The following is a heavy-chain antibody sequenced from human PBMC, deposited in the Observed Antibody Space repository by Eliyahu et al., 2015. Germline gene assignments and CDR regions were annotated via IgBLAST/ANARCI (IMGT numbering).Heavy chain of an antibody. CDR1: EFTFSSYE. CDR2: ISSSGSTI. D-gene: IGHD6-13*01. CDR3: ARDLFDGSSWSRYYYGMDV. J-gene: IGHJ6*02. Sequence: EVQLVESGGGLVQPGGSLRLSCAASEFTFSSYEMNWVRQAPGKGLEWVSYISSSGSTIYYADSVKGRFTISRDNAKNSLYLQMNSLRAEDTAVYYCARDLFDGSSWSRYYYGMDVWGQGTTVTVSS. V-gene: IGHV3-48*03.